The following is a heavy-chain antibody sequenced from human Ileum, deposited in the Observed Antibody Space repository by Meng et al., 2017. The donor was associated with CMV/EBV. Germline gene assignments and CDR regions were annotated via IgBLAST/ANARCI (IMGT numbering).Heavy chain of an antibody. CDR1: GFTFSSYE. CDR2: ISSSGSTI. D-gene: IGHD2-8*01. CDR3: ANMVYALSFYS. Sequence: GESLKISCVASGFTFSSYEMNWVRQAPGKGLEWISHISSSGSTIYYADSVKGRFTISRDNAKNSLYLKINSLRAEDTAVYDCANMVYALSFYSWGQGTLGTVSS. V-gene: IGHV3-48*03. J-gene: IGHJ4*02.